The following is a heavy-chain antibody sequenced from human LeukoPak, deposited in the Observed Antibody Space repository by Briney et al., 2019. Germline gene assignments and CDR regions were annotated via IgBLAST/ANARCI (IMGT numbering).Heavy chain of an antibody. CDR1: GFTFSTYE. D-gene: IGHD3-16*01. Sequence: GGSLRLSCSASGFTFSTYEMNWVRQAPGKGLEWVSSISSRAGSIYYADSVKGRFTVSRDNANNSLYLQMSSLRAEDTAVYYCARGGSSSDYWGQGTLVTVSS. J-gene: IGHJ4*02. CDR2: ISSRAGSI. V-gene: IGHV3-48*03. CDR3: ARGGSSSDY.